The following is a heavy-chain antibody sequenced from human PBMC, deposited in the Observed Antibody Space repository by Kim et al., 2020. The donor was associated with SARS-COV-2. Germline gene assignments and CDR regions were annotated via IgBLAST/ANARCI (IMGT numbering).Heavy chain of an antibody. D-gene: IGHD5-12*01. Sequence: GGSLRLSCAASGFTFSNYWMHWVRQAPGKGPVWVSRLNEDGSTTNYADSVKGRFTISRDNARNTLSLHMDSLRAEDTALYYCVRDLVGSDDLWGQGTLVTVSS. V-gene: IGHV3-74*01. J-gene: IGHJ5*02. CDR2: LNEDGSTT. CDR1: GFTFSNYW. CDR3: VRDLVGSDDL.